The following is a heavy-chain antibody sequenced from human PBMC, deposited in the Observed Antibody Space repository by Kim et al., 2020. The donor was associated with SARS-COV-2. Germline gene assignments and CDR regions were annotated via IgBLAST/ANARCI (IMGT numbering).Heavy chain of an antibody. J-gene: IGHJ4*02. CDR3: AKVREQLVKLEIDY. CDR1: GFTFSSYA. D-gene: IGHD6-13*01. Sequence: GGSLRLSCAASGFTFSSYAMSWVRQAPGKGLEWVSAISGSGGSTYYADSVKGRFTISRDNSKNTLYLQMNSLRAEDTAVYYCAKVREQLVKLEIDYWGQGTLVTVSS. CDR2: ISGSGGST. V-gene: IGHV3-23*01.